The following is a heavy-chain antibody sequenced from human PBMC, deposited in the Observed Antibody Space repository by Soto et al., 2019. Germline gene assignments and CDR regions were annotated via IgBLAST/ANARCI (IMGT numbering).Heavy chain of an antibody. Sequence: PGGSLRLSCAASGFTFSSYGMHWVRQAPGKGLEWVAVISYDGSNKYYADSVKGRFTISRDNSKNTLYLQMNSLSAEHTAVYYCAKDMDRFFAWFFAFGMDVWGQGTTVTVSS. V-gene: IGHV3-30*18. J-gene: IGHJ6*02. CDR1: GFTFSSYG. CDR2: ISYDGSNK. D-gene: IGHD3-9*01. CDR3: AKDMDRFFAWFFAFGMDV.